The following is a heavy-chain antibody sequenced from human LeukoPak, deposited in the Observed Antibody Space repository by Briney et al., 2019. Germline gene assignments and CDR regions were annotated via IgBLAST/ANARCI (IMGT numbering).Heavy chain of an antibody. D-gene: IGHD2-15*01. V-gene: IGHV1-18*01. J-gene: IGHJ4*02. CDR3: ARDSSGKDTVIDY. CDR2: ISAYNGNT. Sequence: GASVTVSCKASGGTFSSYAISWVRQAPGQGLEWMGWISAYNGNTNYAQKLQGRVTMTTDTSTSTAYMELRSLRSDDTAVYYCARDSSGKDTVIDYWGQGTLVTVSS. CDR1: GGTFSSYA.